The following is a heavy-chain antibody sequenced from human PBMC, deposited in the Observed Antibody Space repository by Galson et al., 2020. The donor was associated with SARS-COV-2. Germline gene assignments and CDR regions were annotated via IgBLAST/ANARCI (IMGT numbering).Heavy chain of an antibody. CDR2: ISASGGST. CDR1: GISFTNYA. D-gene: IGHD7-27*01. CDR3: AKGQIEDRLNGALDY. V-gene: IGHV3-23*01. Sequence: GGSLRLSCAASGISFTNYAMTWVRQTPGKGLEWVSLISASGGSTYYGESVKGRFTISRDNSKSTLYLQMHTLRAGDTAVYYCAKGQIEDRLNGALDYWGQGTLVTVSS. J-gene: IGHJ4*02.